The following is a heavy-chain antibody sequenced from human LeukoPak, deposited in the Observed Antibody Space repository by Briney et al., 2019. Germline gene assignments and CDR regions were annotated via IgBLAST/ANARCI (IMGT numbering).Heavy chain of an antibody. Sequence: GSPRLSCAASGFTFRTHGMHWVRQAPGKGLEWVAVIWSDGSYKYYADSVKGRFTISRDFSKNTLYLQMNSLRAEDTAVYYCARDRYDFWSGYSSLSWFDPWGQGTLVTVSS. J-gene: IGHJ5*02. D-gene: IGHD3-3*01. CDR2: IWSDGSYK. V-gene: IGHV3-33*01. CDR1: GFTFRTHG. CDR3: ARDRYDFWSGYSSLSWFDP.